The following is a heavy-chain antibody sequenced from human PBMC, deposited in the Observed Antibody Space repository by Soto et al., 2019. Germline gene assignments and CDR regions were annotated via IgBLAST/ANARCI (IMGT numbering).Heavy chain of an antibody. CDR2: IYSGGST. CDR1: GFTVSSNY. J-gene: IGHJ6*03. Sequence: GGSLRLSCAASGFTVSSNYMSWVRQAPGKGLEWVSVIYSGGSTYYADSVKGRFTISRDNSKNTLYLQMNSLRAEDTAVYYCARQPNYYYMDVWGTGTTVTVSS. CDR3: ARQPNYYYMDV. V-gene: IGHV3-66*04.